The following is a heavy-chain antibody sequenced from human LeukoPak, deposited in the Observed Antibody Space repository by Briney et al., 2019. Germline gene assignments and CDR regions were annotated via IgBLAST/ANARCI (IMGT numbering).Heavy chain of an antibody. CDR2: IYYSGST. D-gene: IGHD2/OR15-2a*01. CDR3: ARFVRFFPNWFDP. V-gene: IGHV4-59*11. CDR1: GGSISSHY. Sequence: SETLSLTCTVAGGSISSHYWSWIRQPPGKGLEWIGYIYYSGSTNYNPSLKSRVTISVDTSKNQFSLKLSSVTAADTAVYYCARFVRFFPNWFDPWGQGTLVTVSS. J-gene: IGHJ5*02.